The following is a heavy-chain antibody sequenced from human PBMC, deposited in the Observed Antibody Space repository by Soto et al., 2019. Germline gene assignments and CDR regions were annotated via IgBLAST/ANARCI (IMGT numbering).Heavy chain of an antibody. V-gene: IGHV4-39*01. D-gene: IGHD4-17*01. CDR3: ARHFNRVYGDDYFDS. CDR1: GGSITSGNYY. CDR2: IHYNGNT. J-gene: IGHJ4*02. Sequence: QLQLHESGPGLVRPSETLSLTCSVSGGSITSGNYYWGWIRQPPGKGLEWIATIHYNGNTYYNPSPKGRDTISVDTSKTQFSLDVNSVTAADTAVYYCARHFNRVYGDDYFDSWGQGTLVTVSS.